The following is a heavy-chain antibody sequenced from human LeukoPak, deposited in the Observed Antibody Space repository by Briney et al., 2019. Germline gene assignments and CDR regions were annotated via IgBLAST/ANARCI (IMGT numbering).Heavy chain of an antibody. CDR1: GYSISSGYD. Sequence: PSETLSLTCAVSGYSISSGYDWGWIRQPPGKGLEWMGSIYHSGSTYYNPSLKSRVTISVDTSKNQFSLKLSSVTAAGTAVYYCARHPTYQYCSSTSCQRAPFDYWGQGTLVTVSS. J-gene: IGHJ4*02. CDR2: IYHSGST. D-gene: IGHD2-2*01. V-gene: IGHV4-38-2*01. CDR3: ARHPTYQYCSSTSCQRAPFDY.